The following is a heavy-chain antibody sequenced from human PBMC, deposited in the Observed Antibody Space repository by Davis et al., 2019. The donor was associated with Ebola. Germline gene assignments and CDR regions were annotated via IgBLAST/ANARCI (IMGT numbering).Heavy chain of an antibody. Sequence: GESLKISCAASGFTFSSYSMNWVRQAPGKGLEWVAVIWYDGSNKYYADSVKGRFTISRDNSKNTLYLQMNSLRAEDTAVYYCARDRTGSGGWFDPWSQGTLVTVSS. V-gene: IGHV3-33*08. CDR3: ARDRTGSGGWFDP. CDR2: IWYDGSNK. J-gene: IGHJ5*02. CDR1: GFTFSSYS. D-gene: IGHD6-19*01.